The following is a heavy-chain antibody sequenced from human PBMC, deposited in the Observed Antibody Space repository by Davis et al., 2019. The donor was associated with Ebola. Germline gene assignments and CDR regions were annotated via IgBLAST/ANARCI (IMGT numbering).Heavy chain of an antibody. D-gene: IGHD3-9*01. CDR1: GFSFSSYW. J-gene: IGHJ6*04. V-gene: IGHV3-74*01. Sequence: GESLKISCAASGFSFSSYWMHWVRQAPGKGLVWVSNIKSDGSTTNYADSVKGRFTVSRDNAKNSLYLEVKSLRPEDTAVYYCARGHILRYFEWSPTYHYYYGMDVWGIGTTVTVSS. CDR3: ARGHILRYFEWSPTYHYYYGMDV. CDR2: IKSDGSTT.